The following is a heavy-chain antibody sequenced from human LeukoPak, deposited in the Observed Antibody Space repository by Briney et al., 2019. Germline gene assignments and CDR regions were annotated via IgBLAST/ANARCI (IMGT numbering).Heavy chain of an antibody. CDR3: ARVQWELGFDY. V-gene: IGHV4-59*12. CDR1: GGSISSYY. CDR2: IYYSGST. D-gene: IGHD4-23*01. J-gene: IGHJ4*02. Sequence: PSETLSLTCTVSGGSISSYYWNWIRQPPGKGLEWIGYIYYSGSTDYNPSLKTRVTISVDTSKNQFSLKLTSVTAADTAMYYCARVQWELGFDYWGQGTLVTVSS.